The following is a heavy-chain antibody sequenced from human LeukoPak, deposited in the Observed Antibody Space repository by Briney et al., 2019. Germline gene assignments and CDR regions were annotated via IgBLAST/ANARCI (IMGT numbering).Heavy chain of an antibody. J-gene: IGHJ4*02. D-gene: IGHD2-15*01. CDR3: ARGTDCSGGSCLDY. CDR2: INPDSGGA. CDR1: GYTFTGNF. Sequence: ASVKVSCKASGYTFTGNFMHWLRQAPGQGLGWMGLINPDSGGANYAQKFQGRVTMTRDTSISTAYMELSRLRSDDTAVYYCARGTDCSGGSCLDYWGQGTLVTVSS. V-gene: IGHV1-2*06.